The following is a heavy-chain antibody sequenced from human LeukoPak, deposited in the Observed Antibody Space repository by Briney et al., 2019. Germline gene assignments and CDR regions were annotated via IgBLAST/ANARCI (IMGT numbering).Heavy chain of an antibody. Sequence: GRSLRLSCAASGFTFDDHAMHWVRQAPGKGLEWVSGISWNSGSIGYADSVKGRFTISRDNAKNSLYLQMNSLRAEDTALYYCAREPSDTAFDYWGQGTLVTVSS. CDR3: AREPSDTAFDY. V-gene: IGHV3-9*01. J-gene: IGHJ4*02. D-gene: IGHD5-18*01. CDR1: GFTFDDHA. CDR2: ISWNSGSI.